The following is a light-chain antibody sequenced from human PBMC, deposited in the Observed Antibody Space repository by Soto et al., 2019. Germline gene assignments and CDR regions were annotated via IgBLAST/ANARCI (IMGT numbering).Light chain of an antibody. Sequence: SYELTQPPSVSVAPGKTASITCEGDNIGSKSVHWYQQKPGQAPVLVIYYDSDRPSGIPERFSGSNSGNTATLTISRVEAGDEADYSCQVWDTSSDQGVFGGRTKLTVL. CDR2: YDS. J-gene: IGLJ3*02. V-gene: IGLV3-21*01. CDR3: QVWDTSSDQGV. CDR1: NIGSKS.